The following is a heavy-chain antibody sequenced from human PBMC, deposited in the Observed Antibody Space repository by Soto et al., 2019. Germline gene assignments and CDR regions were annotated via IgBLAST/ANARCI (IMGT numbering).Heavy chain of an antibody. V-gene: IGHV3-33*01. CDR2: IWYDGSNK. Sequence: QVQLVESGGGVVQLGRSLRLSCAASGFTLSSYGMHWVRQAPGKGLEWVAVIWYDGSNKYYADSVKGRFTISRDNSKNTLYLQMNSLRAEDTAVYYCARDRTSYDYIWGSYRPVGHYFDYWGQGTLVTVSS. CDR1: GFTLSSYG. J-gene: IGHJ4*02. CDR3: ARDRTSYDYIWGSYRPVGHYFDY. D-gene: IGHD3-16*02.